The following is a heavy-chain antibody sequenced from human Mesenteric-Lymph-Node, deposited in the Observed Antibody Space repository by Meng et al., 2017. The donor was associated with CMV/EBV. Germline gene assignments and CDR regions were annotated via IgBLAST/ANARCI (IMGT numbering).Heavy chain of an antibody. CDR1: GFSFSEYY. Sequence: GESLKISCAASGFSFSEYYMGWIRQAPGKGLEWVSYISSRGTTISSADSMKGRFTISRDNAMNSLYLQMNSLRAEDTAVYYCARMNLDFWNPIVNFDYWGQGALVTVSS. J-gene: IGHJ4*02. D-gene: IGHD3-3*01. V-gene: IGHV3-11*04. CDR2: ISSRGTTI. CDR3: ARMNLDFWNPIVNFDY.